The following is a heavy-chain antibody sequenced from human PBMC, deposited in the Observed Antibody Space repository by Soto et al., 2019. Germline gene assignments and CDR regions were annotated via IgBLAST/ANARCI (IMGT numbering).Heavy chain of an antibody. CDR3: ARGRYCLTGRCFPNWFDS. CDR1: GDSISNLDYF. J-gene: IGHJ5*01. Sequence: SETLSRTCSVSGDSISNLDYFWAWIRQPPGQALEYIGYIYKSATTYYNPSFESRVAISVDTSKSQFSLNVTSVTAADTAVYFCARGRYCLTGRCFPNWFDSWGQGALVTVSS. CDR2: IYKSATT. V-gene: IGHV4-30-4*01. D-gene: IGHD7-27*01.